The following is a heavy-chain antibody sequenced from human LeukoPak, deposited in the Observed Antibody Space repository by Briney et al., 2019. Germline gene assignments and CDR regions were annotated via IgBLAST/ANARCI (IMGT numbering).Heavy chain of an antibody. V-gene: IGHV3-7*01. J-gene: IGHJ4*02. Sequence: GGSLRLSCAASGFTLRTSWMSWVRQAPGKGLEWVGNIKQDGSEKNYVDSVKGRFTISRDNAKNSLYLQMNSLRAEDTAVYYCAKDGGGPLEWGLGTLVTVSS. CDR2: IKQDGSEK. CDR3: AKDGGGPLE. CDR1: GFTLRTSW. D-gene: IGHD3-10*01.